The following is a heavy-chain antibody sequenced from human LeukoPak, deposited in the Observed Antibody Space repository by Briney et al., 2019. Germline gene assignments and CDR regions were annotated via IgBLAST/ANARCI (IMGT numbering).Heavy chain of an antibody. CDR2: ISAYNGNT. D-gene: IGHD4-17*01. CDR3: ARDIPDYGDYLAGNY. V-gene: IGHV1-18*01. J-gene: IGHJ4*02. Sequence: ASVKVSCKASGYTFTSYGISWVRQAPGQGLEWMGWISAYNGNTNYAQKLQGRVTMTTDTSTSIAYMELRSLRSDDTAVYYCARDIPDYGDYLAGNYWGQGTLVTVSS. CDR1: GYTFTSYG.